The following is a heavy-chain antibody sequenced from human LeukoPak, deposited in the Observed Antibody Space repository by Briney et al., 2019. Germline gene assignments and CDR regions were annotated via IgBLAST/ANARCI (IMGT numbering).Heavy chain of an antibody. CDR3: AKSWEQWLLRGFDY. V-gene: IGHV3-30*18. CDR1: GFTFSSYG. CDR2: ISYDGSNK. D-gene: IGHD6-19*01. J-gene: IGHJ4*02. Sequence: TGGSLRLSCAASGFTFSSYGMHWVRQAPGKGLEWVAVISYDGSNKYYADSVKGRFTISRDNSKNTLYLQMNSLRAEDTAVYYCAKSWEQWLLRGFDYWGQGTLVTVSS.